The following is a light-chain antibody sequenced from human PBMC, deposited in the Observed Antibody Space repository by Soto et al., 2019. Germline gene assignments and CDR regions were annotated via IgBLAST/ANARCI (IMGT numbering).Light chain of an antibody. CDR2: DAS. CDR1: QSVNSY. CDR3: QQRSNWPPIT. Sequence: EIVLTQSPATLSLSPGERATLSCWASQSVNSYLVWYQQKPGQAPRLLIYDASNRATGIPARFSGSGSGTDFTLTISSLEPEDFAVYYCQQRSNWPPITFGQGTRLEIK. V-gene: IGKV3-11*01. J-gene: IGKJ5*01.